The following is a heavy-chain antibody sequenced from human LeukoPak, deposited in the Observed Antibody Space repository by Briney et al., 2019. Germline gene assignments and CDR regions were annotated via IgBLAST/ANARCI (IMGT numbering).Heavy chain of an antibody. CDR2: ISAYNGNT. CDR3: ARCHGRGYSYGYLYYDYYMDV. D-gene: IGHD5-18*01. J-gene: IGHJ6*03. Sequence: ASVKVSCKASGYTFTSYGISLVRQAPGQGLEWMGWISAYNGNTNYAQKLQGRVTMTTDTSTSTAYMELRSLRSDDTAVYYCARCHGRGYSYGYLYYDYYMDVWGKSTTVTVSS. V-gene: IGHV1-18*01. CDR1: GYTFTSYG.